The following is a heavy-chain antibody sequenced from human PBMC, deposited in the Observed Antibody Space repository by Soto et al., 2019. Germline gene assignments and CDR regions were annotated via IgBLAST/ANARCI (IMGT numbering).Heavy chain of an antibody. CDR1: GGSISSGGYY. CDR3: AASCVGCGGFNYYGMDV. CDR2: IYYSGST. D-gene: IGHD2-21*01. Sequence: QVQLQESGPGLVKPSQTLSLTCTVSGGSISSGGYYWSWIRQHPGKGLEWIAYIYYSGSTYYNPSLKSRVTRSVDTSKNPVSLTLSSGTAADTAVYYCAASCVGCGGFNYYGMDVWGQGTTVTVSS. V-gene: IGHV4-31*03. J-gene: IGHJ6*02.